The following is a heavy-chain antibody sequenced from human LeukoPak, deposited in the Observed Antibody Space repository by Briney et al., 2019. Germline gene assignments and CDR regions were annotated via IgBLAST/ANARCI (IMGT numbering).Heavy chain of an antibody. CDR2: IHYSGST. J-gene: IGHJ5*02. V-gene: IGHV4-59*08. D-gene: IGHD7-27*01. Sequence: SETLSLTCTVSGGSISSSYWSWIRQPPGKGLEWIGYIHYSGSTNYNPSLKSRATISVDTTKAHFSLKLSSATATDTAAYYCARHDPGWFDTWGQGTLVTVSS. CDR1: GGSISSSY. CDR3: ARHDPGWFDT.